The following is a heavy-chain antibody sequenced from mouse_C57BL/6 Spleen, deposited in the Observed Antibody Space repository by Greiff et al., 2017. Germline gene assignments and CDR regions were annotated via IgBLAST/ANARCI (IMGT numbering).Heavy chain of an antibody. Sequence: VQRVESGPELVKPGASVKISCKASGYAFSSSWMNWVKQRPGKGLEWIGRIYPGDGDTNYNGKFKGKATLTADKSSSTAYMQLSSLTSEDSAVYFCARPSTMVTDYYAMDYWGQGTSVTVSS. CDR1: GYAFSSSW. J-gene: IGHJ4*01. D-gene: IGHD2-2*01. V-gene: IGHV1-82*01. CDR3: ARPSTMVTDYYAMDY. CDR2: IYPGDGDT.